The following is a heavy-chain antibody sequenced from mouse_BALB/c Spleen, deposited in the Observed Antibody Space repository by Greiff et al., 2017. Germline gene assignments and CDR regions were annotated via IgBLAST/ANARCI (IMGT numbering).Heavy chain of an antibody. Sequence: EVKLMESGPGLVKPSQSLSLTCTVTGYSITSDYAWNWIRQFPGNKLEWMGYISYSGSTSYNPSLKSRISITRDTSKNQFFLQLNSVTTEDTATYYCARGDYGSSFNCFDYWGQGTTLTVSS. CDR2: ISYSGST. V-gene: IGHV3-2*02. D-gene: IGHD1-1*01. J-gene: IGHJ2*01. CDR3: ARGDYGSSFNCFDY. CDR1: GYSITSDYA.